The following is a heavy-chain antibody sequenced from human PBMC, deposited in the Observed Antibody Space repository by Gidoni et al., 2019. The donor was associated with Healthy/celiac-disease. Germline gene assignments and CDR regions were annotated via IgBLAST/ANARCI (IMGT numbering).Heavy chain of an antibody. V-gene: IGHV4-4*07. Sequence: QVQLQESGPGLVKPSETLSLTCTVSGCSISSYYWSWIRQPAGKGLEWIGRIYTSGSTNYNPSLKSRVTMSVDTSKNQFSLKLSSVTAADTAVYYCARGMTVVTPFSRGISDAFDIWGQGTMVTVSS. CDR2: IYTSGST. CDR3: ARGMTVVTPFSRGISDAFDI. D-gene: IGHD2-21*02. CDR1: GCSISSYY. J-gene: IGHJ3*02.